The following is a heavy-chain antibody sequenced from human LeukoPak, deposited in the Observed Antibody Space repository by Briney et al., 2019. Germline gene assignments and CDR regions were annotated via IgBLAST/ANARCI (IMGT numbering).Heavy chain of an antibody. Sequence: SVKVSCKASGYTFAGYYMHWVRQAPGQGLEWMGWINPNSGGTNYAQKFQGRVTMTRDTSISTAYMELSRLRSDDTAVYYCARDQGTTWNFDYWGQGTLVTVSS. V-gene: IGHV1-2*02. CDR2: INPNSGGT. D-gene: IGHD1-1*01. CDR3: ARDQGTTWNFDY. J-gene: IGHJ4*02. CDR1: GYTFAGYY.